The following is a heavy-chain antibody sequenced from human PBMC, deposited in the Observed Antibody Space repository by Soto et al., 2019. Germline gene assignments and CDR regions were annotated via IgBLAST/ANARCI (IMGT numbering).Heavy chain of an antibody. CDR1: GFTVSSNY. V-gene: IGHV3-66*01. D-gene: IGHD5-18*01. J-gene: IGHJ4*02. Sequence: EVQLVESGGGLVQPGGSLRLSCAASGFTVSSNYMSWVRQAPGKGLEWVSVIYSGGSTYYADSVKGRFTISRDNSKNTLYPQMNSLRAEDTAVYYCAREFSYGSFDYWGQGTLVTVSS. CDR3: AREFSYGSFDY. CDR2: IYSGGST.